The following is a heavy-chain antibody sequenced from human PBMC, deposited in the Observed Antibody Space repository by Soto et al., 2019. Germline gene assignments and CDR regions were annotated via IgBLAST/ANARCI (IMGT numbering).Heavy chain of an antibody. J-gene: IGHJ4*02. CDR1: GGSISSGGYY. Sequence: QVQLQESGPGLVKPSQTLSLTCTVSGGSISSGGYYWSWIRQHPGKGLEWIGYIYYSGSTYYNPCLKSRGTISVDTSKNQFSPELSPVTAADTAVYYCAREDWSGGSCEGFFDYWGQGTLVTVSS. V-gene: IGHV4-31*03. CDR3: AREDWSGGSCEGFFDY. D-gene: IGHD2-15*01. CDR2: IYYSGST.